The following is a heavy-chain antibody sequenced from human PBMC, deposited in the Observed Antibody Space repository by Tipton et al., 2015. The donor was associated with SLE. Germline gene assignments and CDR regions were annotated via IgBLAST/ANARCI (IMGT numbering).Heavy chain of an antibody. D-gene: IGHD1-1*01. CDR1: GFTFSDYA. CDR2: IGGSGGDT. CDR3: ASQRAFKELLSLFY. V-gene: IGHV3-23*01. Sequence: GSLRLSCAASGFTFSDYAMSWVRQDPGTALEWVSAIGGSGGDTYCADCVKGLFTISRDNSKSKLFLQMTSLRAEDTAIYYCASQRAFKELLSLFYWARRAFVAISS. J-gene: IGHJ4*01.